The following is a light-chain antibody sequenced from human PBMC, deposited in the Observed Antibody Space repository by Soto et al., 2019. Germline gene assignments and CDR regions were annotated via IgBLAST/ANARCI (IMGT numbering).Light chain of an antibody. CDR3: QHFESSVT. J-gene: IGKJ1*01. CDR2: GAS. V-gene: IGKV3-20*01. CDR1: QSVSSTF. Sequence: EIVLTQSPGSLSLSPGARATLSCRASQSVSSTFFAWYQQRPGQAPRLLMYGASSRATCIPERFSGSGSGTDFTLTISRLEHEDFGVYYCQHFESSVTFGQGTKVDIK.